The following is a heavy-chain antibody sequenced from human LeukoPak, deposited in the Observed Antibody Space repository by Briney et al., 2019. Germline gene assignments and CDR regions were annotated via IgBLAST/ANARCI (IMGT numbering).Heavy chain of an antibody. D-gene: IGHD2-15*01. V-gene: IGHV4-4*07. CDR1: GGSISDYY. Sequence: SETLSLTCTVSGGSISDYYWSWIRQPAGKGLEWIGHIYSSGSTYYNPSLKSRVTMSVDMSKSQFSLKLSSVTAADTAVYYCARDFPPGSGRYFYEGMDVWGQGATVSVSS. J-gene: IGHJ6*02. CDR3: ARDFPPGSGRYFYEGMDV. CDR2: IYSSGST.